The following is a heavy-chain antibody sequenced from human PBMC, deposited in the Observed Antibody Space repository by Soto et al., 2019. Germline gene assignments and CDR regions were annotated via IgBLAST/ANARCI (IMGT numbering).Heavy chain of an antibody. CDR2: ISYDGSNK. CDR1: GFTFSSYG. J-gene: IGHJ5*02. Sequence: GGSLRLSCAASGFTFSSYGMHWVRQAPGKGLEWVAVISYDGSNKYYADSVKGRFTISRDNSKNTLYLQMNSLRAEDTAVYYCAKDLPGGWFDPWGQGTLVTVSS. CDR3: AKDLPGGWFDP. V-gene: IGHV3-30*18.